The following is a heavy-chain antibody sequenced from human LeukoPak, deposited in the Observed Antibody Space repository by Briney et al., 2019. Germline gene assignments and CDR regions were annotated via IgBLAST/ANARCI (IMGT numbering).Heavy chain of an antibody. CDR3: AKDRQFLEWLLSYFDY. Sequence: GGSLRLSCAASGFTFSSYSMSWVRQAPGKGLEWVSAISGSGGSTYYADSVKGRFTISRDNSKNTLYLQMNSLRAEDTAVYYCAKDRQFLEWLLSYFDYWGQGTLVTVSS. D-gene: IGHD3-3*01. J-gene: IGHJ4*02. CDR2: ISGSGGST. CDR1: GFTFSSYS. V-gene: IGHV3-23*01.